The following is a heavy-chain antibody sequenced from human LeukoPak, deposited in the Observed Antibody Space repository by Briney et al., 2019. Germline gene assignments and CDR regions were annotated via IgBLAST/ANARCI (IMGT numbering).Heavy chain of an antibody. J-gene: IGHJ4*02. CDR3: ARDQSYYYDSSGYSGVDY. Sequence: GGSLRLSCAASGFTFSSYGMHWVRQAPGKGLEWVAVIWYDGSNKYYADSVKGRFTISRDNSKNTLYLQMNSLRVEDTAVYYCARDQSYYYDSSGYSGVDYWGQGTLVTVSS. D-gene: IGHD3-22*01. CDR2: IWYDGSNK. CDR1: GFTFSSYG. V-gene: IGHV3-33*01.